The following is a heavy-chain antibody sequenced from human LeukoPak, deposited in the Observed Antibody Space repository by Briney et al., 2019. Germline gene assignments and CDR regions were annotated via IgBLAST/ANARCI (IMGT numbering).Heavy chain of an antibody. CDR3: ARDSTVSSDYYYGMDV. J-gene: IGHJ6*02. CDR2: IFYTGTT. Sequence: PSETLSLTCTVSGDSISNGGHYWSWIRQHPVKGLEWIGYIFYTGTTYYNPALKSRVTISIDTSKNRFSLKLTSVTAADTAVYYCARDSTVSSDYYYGMDVWGQGTTVIVSS. V-gene: IGHV4-31*03. CDR1: GDSISNGGHY. D-gene: IGHD4-11*01.